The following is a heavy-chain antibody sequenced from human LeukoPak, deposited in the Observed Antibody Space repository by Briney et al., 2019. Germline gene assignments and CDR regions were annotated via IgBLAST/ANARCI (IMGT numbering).Heavy chain of an antibody. Sequence: PGGSLRLSCAASGFTFSSYGMHWVRQAPGKGLEWVAVIWYDGSNKYYADSVKGRFTISRDNSKNTLYLQMNSLRAEDTAVYYCARDIAVAGNYDYWGQGTLVTVSS. CDR1: GFTFSSYG. CDR3: ARDIAVAGNYDY. J-gene: IGHJ4*02. V-gene: IGHV3-33*01. D-gene: IGHD6-19*01. CDR2: IWYDGSNK.